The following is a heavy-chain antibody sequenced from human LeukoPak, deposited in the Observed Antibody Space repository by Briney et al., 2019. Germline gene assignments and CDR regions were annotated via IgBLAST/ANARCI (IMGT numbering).Heavy chain of an antibody. J-gene: IGHJ3*02. CDR3: ARDSLTQYYYDSSGYYPGAFDI. D-gene: IGHD3-22*01. CDR2: IYYSGST. CDR1: GGSISSSSYY. V-gene: IGHV4-39*07. Sequence: PSETLSLTCTVSGGSISSSSYYWGWIRQPPGKGLEWIGSIYYSGSTYYNPSLKSRVTISVDTSKNQFSLKLSSVTAADTAVYYCARDSLTQYYYDSSGYYPGAFDIWGQGTMVTVSP.